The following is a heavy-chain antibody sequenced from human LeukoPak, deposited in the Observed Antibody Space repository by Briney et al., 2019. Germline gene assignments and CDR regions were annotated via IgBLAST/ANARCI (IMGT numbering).Heavy chain of an antibody. D-gene: IGHD5-12*01. Sequence: GGSLRLSCAASGFTFSSYAMHWVRQAPGKGLEWVAVISYDGSNKYYADSVKGRFTISRDNAENSVYLQMNSLRVEDTAVYYCARDLVAAGALDIWGQGTMVTVSS. J-gene: IGHJ3*02. CDR3: ARDLVAAGALDI. CDR1: GFTFSSYA. CDR2: ISYDGSNK. V-gene: IGHV3-30-3*01.